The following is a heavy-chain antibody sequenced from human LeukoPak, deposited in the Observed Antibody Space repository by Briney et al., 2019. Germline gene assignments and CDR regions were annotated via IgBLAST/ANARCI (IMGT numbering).Heavy chain of an antibody. D-gene: IGHD6-13*01. Sequence: SETLSLTCTVSGGSISSYYWSWVRQPPGKGLEWIGYIYYSGSTNYNPSLKSRVTISVDTSKNQFSLKLSSVTAADTAVYYCARGLYSSSFSDYWGQGTLVTVSS. CDR1: GGSISSYY. V-gene: IGHV4-59*08. CDR3: ARGLYSSSFSDY. CDR2: IYYSGST. J-gene: IGHJ4*02.